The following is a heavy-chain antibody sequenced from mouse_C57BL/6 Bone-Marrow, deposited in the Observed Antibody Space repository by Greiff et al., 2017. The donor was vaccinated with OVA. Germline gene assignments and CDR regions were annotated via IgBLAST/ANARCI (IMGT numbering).Heavy chain of an antibody. V-gene: IGHV1-81*01. CDR2: IYPRSGNT. J-gene: IGHJ3*01. CDR3: ARGGYYGSSYFAY. Sequence: QVQLKQSGAELARPGASVKLSCKASGYTFTSYGISWVKQRTGRGLEWIGEIYPRSGNTYYIEKFKGKATLTADKSSTTAYMELRSLTSEYSAVYFCARGGYYGSSYFAYWGQGTLVTVSA. CDR1: GYTFTSYG. D-gene: IGHD1-1*01.